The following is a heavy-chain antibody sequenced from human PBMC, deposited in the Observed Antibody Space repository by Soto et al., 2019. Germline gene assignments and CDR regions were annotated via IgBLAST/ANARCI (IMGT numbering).Heavy chain of an antibody. CDR3: ARDMVESGYPVYFQN. CDR2: LSGSGGTT. CDR1: GFTISSYA. V-gene: IGHV3-23*01. D-gene: IGHD3-22*01. Sequence: GGSLRLSCAASGFTISSYAMSWVRQTPGKGLEWVSTLSGSGGTTYYADSVKGQVTISRDDSKSTLYLQMNSLIAEDTAVYYCARDMVESGYPVYFQNGSQGTLVIVPS. J-gene: IGHJ1*01.